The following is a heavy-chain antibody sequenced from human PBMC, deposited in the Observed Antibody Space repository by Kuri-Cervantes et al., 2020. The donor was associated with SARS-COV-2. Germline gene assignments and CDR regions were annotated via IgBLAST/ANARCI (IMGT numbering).Heavy chain of an antibody. CDR1: GGSFSGYY. D-gene: IGHD3-10*01. CDR2: IYYSGST. V-gene: IGHV4-34*01. J-gene: IGHJ4*02. CDR3: ARVWTMVRGVSYYFDY. Sequence: SQTLSLTCAVYGGSFSGYYWSWIRQPPGKGLEWIGSIYYSGSTYYNPSLKSRVTISVDTSKNQFSLKLSSVTAADTAVYYCARVWTMVRGVSYYFDYWGQGTLVTVSS.